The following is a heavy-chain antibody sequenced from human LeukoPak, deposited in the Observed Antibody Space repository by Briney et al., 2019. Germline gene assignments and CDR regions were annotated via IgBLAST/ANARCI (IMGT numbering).Heavy chain of an antibody. CDR2: ISSSSSTI. CDR1: GLTFSSYS. V-gene: IGHV3-48*01. Sequence: GGSLRLSCAASGLTFSSYSMNWVRQAPGKGLEWVSYISSSSSTIYYADCVKGRFTISRDNAKNSLYLQMNSLRAEDTAVYYCARRKSFDYWGQGTLVTVSS. J-gene: IGHJ4*02. CDR3: ARRKSFDY.